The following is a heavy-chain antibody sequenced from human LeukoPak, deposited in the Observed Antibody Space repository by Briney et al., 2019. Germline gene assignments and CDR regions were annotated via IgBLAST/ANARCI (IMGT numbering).Heavy chain of an antibody. CDR1: HGSFSSYY. V-gene: IGHV4-59*01. D-gene: IGHD3-10*01. J-gene: IGHJ4*02. CDR2: VYYSGTT. CDR3: AGAYYQGSGIGY. Sequence: PSETLSLTCTVSHGSFSSYYWSWIRQSPGKGLEWIGYVYYSGTTNYNPSLKSRVIMSLDTSKNQFSLMLSSMTAADTAVYYCAGAYYQGSGIGYWGQGTLVTVSS.